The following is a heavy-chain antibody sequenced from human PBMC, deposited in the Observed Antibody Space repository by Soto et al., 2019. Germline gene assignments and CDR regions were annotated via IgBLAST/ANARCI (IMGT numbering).Heavy chain of an antibody. J-gene: IGHJ4*02. D-gene: IGHD5-12*01. CDR3: ARGGVDVVATSAFDY. V-gene: IGHV1-69*01. CDR2: IIPIIGTA. Sequence: QVQLVQSGVEVKKPGSSGKVSGKASEGPFNNYAISWVRQALGQGLEWMGGIIPIIGTADYAHKFQGRLAISADESTGTTFMELSSLRSEDTALYYCARGGVDVVATSAFDYWGQGTLVTVSS. CDR1: EGPFNNYA.